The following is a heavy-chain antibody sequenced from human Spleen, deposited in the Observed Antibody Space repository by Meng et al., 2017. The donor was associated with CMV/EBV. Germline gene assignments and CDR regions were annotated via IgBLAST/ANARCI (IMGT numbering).Heavy chain of an antibody. CDR3: ARGQYEQWRVRYYFDY. J-gene: IGHJ4*02. CDR1: GGSISSTSYY. D-gene: IGHD6-19*01. V-gene: IGHV4-39*07. Sequence: SETLSLTCTVSGGSISSTSYYWGWIRQSPGEGLEWIGSIYYTGTTYYNPSLKSRVTISIDTSKNQFSLKLSSVTAADTAVYYCARGQYEQWRVRYYFDYWGQGTLVTVSS. CDR2: IYYTGTT.